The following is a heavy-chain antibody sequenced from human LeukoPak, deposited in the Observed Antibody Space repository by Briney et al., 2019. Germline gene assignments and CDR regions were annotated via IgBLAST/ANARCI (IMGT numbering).Heavy chain of an antibody. J-gene: IGHJ4*02. V-gene: IGHV1-2*02. D-gene: IGHD3-22*01. CDR2: INPNSGGT. CDR1: GYTFTGYY. Sequence: ASVKVSCKASGYTFTGYYMHWVRPAPGQGLEWMGWINPNSGGTNYAQKFQGRVTMTRDTSTSTAYMELSRLRSDDTAVYYCASAPHYDSSGYWEYDYWGQGTLVTVSS. CDR3: ASAPHYDSSGYWEYDY.